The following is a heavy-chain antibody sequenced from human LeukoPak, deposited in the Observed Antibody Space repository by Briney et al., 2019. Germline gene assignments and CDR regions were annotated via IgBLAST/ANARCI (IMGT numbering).Heavy chain of an antibody. D-gene: IGHD3-22*01. CDR3: ARDYYDSSGYYDMVDY. J-gene: IGHJ4*02. CDR2: ISSSSYI. Sequence: KSGGSLRLSCAASGFTFSSYSMNWVRQAPGKGLEWVSSISSSSYIYYADSVKGRFTISRDNAKNSLYLQMNSLRAEDTAVYYCARDYYDSSGYYDMVDYWGQGTLVTVSS. V-gene: IGHV3-21*01. CDR1: GFTFSSYS.